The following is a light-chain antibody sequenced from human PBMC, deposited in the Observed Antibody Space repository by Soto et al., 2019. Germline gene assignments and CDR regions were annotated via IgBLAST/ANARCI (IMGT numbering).Light chain of an antibody. CDR3: AAWDDSLNGWV. Sequence: QSVLTQPPSASGTPGQRVAISCSGSSSNIGSHVVYWYQQLPGTAPKLLMYNNNQRPSGVPDRFSGSKSGTSASLAISGLQSEDEGDYYCAAWDDSLNGWVFGGGTKLTVL. V-gene: IGLV1-44*01. CDR2: NNN. CDR1: SSNIGSHV. J-gene: IGLJ3*02.